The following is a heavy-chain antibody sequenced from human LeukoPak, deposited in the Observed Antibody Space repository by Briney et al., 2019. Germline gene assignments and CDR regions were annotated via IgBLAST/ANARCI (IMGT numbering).Heavy chain of an antibody. D-gene: IGHD1-1*01. V-gene: IGHV1-3*01. CDR2: INAGNGNT. Sequence: VASVKVSCKASGYTFIGYVIHWVRQAPGQRLEWMGWINAGNGNTRYSQKFQGRVTIIRDTSASTAYMELSSLRSEDMAVYYCARDLDSSNNWNYYYYGMDVWGQGTTVTVSS. J-gene: IGHJ6*02. CDR3: ARDLDSSNNWNYYYYGMDV. CDR1: GYTFIGYV.